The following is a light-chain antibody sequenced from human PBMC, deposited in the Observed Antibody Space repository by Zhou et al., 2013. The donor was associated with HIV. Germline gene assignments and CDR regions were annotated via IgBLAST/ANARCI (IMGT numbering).Light chain of an antibody. CDR1: QSISSF. J-gene: IGKJ1*01. CDR3: QQSYNNPGT. CDR2: LAS. V-gene: IGKV1-39*01. Sequence: DIQMTQSPSSLSASVGDRVTITCRASQSISSFLNWYQQKPGKAPKLLIYLASNLQSGVPSRFSGSGSGTDFTLTISSLQPEDFTTYYCQQSYNNPGTFGQGTKVEIK.